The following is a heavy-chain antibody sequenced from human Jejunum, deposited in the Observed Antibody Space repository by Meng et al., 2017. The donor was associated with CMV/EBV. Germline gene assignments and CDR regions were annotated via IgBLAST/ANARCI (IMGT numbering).Heavy chain of an antibody. CDR3: VRPLVWN. CDR2: IVPIFSTT. J-gene: IGHJ1*01. Sequence: VPLVQSGVELKKPGSSVKVSCKASGDIFNNYGFTWVRQAPGQGLEWMGGIVPIFSTTNYAQKFQGRVTITADESTSTAYMELSSLTSEDTAVYYCVRPLVWNWGQGTLVTVSS. CDR1: GDIFNNYG. V-gene: IGHV1-69*12. D-gene: IGHD2-8*01.